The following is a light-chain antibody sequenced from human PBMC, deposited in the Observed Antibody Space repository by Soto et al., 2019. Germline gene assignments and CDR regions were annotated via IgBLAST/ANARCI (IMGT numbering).Light chain of an antibody. CDR3: QQYGTSPLYT. V-gene: IGKV3-20*01. J-gene: IGKJ2*01. CDR2: GAS. CDR1: QSVSSSY. Sequence: EIVLTQSPGTLSLSPGERATLSCMASQSVSSSYLAWYQQKPGQAPRLLIYGASSRATGIPDRFSGSGSGTDFTLTISRLEPEDFAVYYCQQYGTSPLYTFGQGTKVDIK.